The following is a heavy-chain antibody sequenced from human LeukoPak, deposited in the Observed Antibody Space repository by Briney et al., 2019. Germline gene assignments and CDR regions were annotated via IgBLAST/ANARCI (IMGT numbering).Heavy chain of an antibody. Sequence: KPSETLSLTCAVYGGSFSGYYWSWIRQPPGKGLEWIGEINHRGSNSYTPSLKRRVTISVDTAKNQFSLKLSSVTAADTAVYYCARAGQVRGALCSQFAESFQHWGQGTLVTVSS. CDR2: INHRGSN. D-gene: IGHD3-10*01. CDR3: ARAGQVRGALCSQFAESFQH. V-gene: IGHV4-34*01. J-gene: IGHJ1*01. CDR1: GGSFSGYY.